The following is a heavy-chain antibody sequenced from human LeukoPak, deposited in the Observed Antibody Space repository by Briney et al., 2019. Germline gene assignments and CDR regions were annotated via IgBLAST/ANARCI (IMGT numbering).Heavy chain of an antibody. D-gene: IGHD5-18*01. J-gene: IGHJ5*02. CDR2: INPNSGGT. Sequence: GASVKVSCKASGYTFTGYYMHWVRQAPGQGLEWMGWINPNSGGTNYAQKFQGRVTMTRDTSISTAYMELSRLRSDDTAVYYCARDLDKALKRGYSYGRSPVNWFDPWGQGTLVTVSS. V-gene: IGHV1-2*02. CDR3: ARDLDKALKRGYSYGRSPVNWFDP. CDR1: GYTFTGYY.